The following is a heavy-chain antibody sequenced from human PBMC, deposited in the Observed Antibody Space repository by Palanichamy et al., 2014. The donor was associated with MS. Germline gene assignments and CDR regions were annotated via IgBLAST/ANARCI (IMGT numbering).Heavy chain of an antibody. CDR2: ISYSGTT. V-gene: IGHV4-59*01. J-gene: IGHJ4*02. CDR1: GGSISGYY. Sequence: QVQLQESGPGLVKPSETLSLTCTVSGGSISGYYWSWIRQPPGRGPEWVGFISYSGTTNYNPSLRSRVTMSIDTSKNQFSLKLTSLSAADTAVYYCARSNDYFNLFYFDYWGQGTLVSVSS. CDR3: ARSNDYFNLFYFDY. D-gene: IGHD2/OR15-2a*01.